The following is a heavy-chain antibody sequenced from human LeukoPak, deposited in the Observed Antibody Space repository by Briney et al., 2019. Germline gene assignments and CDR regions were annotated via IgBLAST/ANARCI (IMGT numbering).Heavy chain of an antibody. D-gene: IGHD3-22*01. CDR2: IYYSGST. CDR3: ASYDYYDSSFQH. V-gene: IGHV4-39*01. J-gene: IGHJ1*01. CDR1: GGSISSSSYY. Sequence: SETLSLTCTVSGGSISSSSYYWGWIRQPPGTGLEWIGSIYYSGSTYYNPSLKSRVTISVDTSKNQFSLKLSSVTAADTAVYYCASYDYYDSSFQHWGQGTLVTVSS.